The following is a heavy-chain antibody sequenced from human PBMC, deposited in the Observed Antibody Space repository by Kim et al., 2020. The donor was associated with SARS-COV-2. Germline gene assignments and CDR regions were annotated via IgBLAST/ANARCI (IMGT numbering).Heavy chain of an antibody. J-gene: IGHJ4*01. Sequence: GGSLRLSCTASGFSFSNYAMSWVRQAPGKGLEWVSAIGEGGDRTYYADSVKGRFTISRDNSKNTLYLQMDSLRAEDTAVYYCAKDRRGNWNFVGYFDYWGQEPWSPSP. CDR3: AKDRRGNWNFVGYFDY. V-gene: IGHV3-23*01. CDR1: GFSFSNYA. CDR2: IGEGGDRT. D-gene: IGHD1-7*01.